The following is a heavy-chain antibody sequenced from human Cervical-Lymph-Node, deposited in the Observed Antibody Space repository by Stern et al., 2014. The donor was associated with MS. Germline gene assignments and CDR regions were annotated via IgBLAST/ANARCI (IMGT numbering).Heavy chain of an antibody. CDR3: ATDRDDFRSGYSAPTKGYGLEV. V-gene: IGHV1-24*01. Sequence: DQLVESGAEVKKPGASVKVSCKVSGYTLTELSMHWVRQAPGKGLEWMGGFDPEDGETIYAQKFQGRITMTEDTSTDTAYMELSSLRSEDTAVYYCATDRDDFRSGYSAPTKGYGLEVWGQGTTVTVTS. J-gene: IGHJ6*02. D-gene: IGHD3-3*01. CDR1: GYTLTELS. CDR2: FDPEDGET.